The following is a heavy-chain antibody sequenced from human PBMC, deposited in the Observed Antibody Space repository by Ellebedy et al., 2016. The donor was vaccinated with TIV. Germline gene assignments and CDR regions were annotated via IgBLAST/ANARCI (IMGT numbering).Heavy chain of an antibody. V-gene: IGHV3-74*01. Sequence: GEPLKISCAASGFSFSNYWMRWVRQTPGKGLVWVSRINSDGSRSTYADSVKGRFTISRDNAKNTLYLQMNSLRAEDTAVYYCARDGIVGGPTEYYFDSWGQGTLVTVSS. D-gene: IGHD1-26*01. J-gene: IGHJ4*02. CDR3: ARDGIVGGPTEYYFDS. CDR2: INSDGSRS. CDR1: GFSFSNYW.